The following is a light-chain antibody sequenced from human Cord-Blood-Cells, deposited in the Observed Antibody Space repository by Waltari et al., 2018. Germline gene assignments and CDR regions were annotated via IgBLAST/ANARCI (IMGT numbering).Light chain of an antibody. CDR3: QQYYSTPPT. Sequence: DIVMTQSPDSLAVSLGERATINCKSSQSVLYSSNNKNYLAWYQQKPGQPPQLLIYWASTRGSGVPDRFSGSGSGTDFTLTIGSLQAEDVAVYYGQQYYSTPPTFGQGTKLEIK. J-gene: IGKJ2*01. V-gene: IGKV4-1*01. CDR2: WAS. CDR1: QSVLYSSNNKNY.